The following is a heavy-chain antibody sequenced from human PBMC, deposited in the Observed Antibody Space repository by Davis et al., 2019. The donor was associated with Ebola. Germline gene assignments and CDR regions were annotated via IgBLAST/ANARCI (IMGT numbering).Heavy chain of an antibody. CDR3: AARGGGCSSTSCYLYYYYGMDV. CDR1: GFTFSSYG. CDR2: IYSGGST. Sequence: GGSLRLSCAASGFTFSSYGMHWVRQAPGKGLEWVSVIYSGGSTYYADSVKGRFTISRHNSKNTLYLQMNSLRAEDTAVYYCAARGGGCSSTSCYLYYYYGMDVWGQGTTVTVSS. J-gene: IGHJ6*02. D-gene: IGHD2-2*01. V-gene: IGHV3-NL1*01.